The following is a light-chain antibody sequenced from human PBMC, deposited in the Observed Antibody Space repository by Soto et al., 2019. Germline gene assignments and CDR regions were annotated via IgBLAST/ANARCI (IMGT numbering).Light chain of an antibody. CDR3: QQYSNSPLT. J-gene: IGKJ3*01. CDR1: QSVSSN. V-gene: IGKV3-15*01. CDR2: DAS. Sequence: EIVMTQSPATLSVSPGERATLSCRASQSVSSNLAWYQQKPGQAPRLLIYDASSRATGVPARFSGSGSGTEFTLTISSLQSEDFAVYYCQQYSNSPLTFCPGTKVDIK.